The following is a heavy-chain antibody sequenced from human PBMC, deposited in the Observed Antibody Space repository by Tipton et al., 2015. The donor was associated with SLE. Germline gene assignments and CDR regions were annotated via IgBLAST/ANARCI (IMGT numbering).Heavy chain of an antibody. Sequence: QLVQSGAEVKKPGASVKVSCKASGYTFTSYDINWVRQATGQGLEWMGWINTNTGNPTYAQGFTGRFVFSLDTSVSTAYLQISSLKAEDTAVYYWARLSAAEGYWGQGTLVTVSS. J-gene: IGHJ4*02. CDR3: ARLSAAEGY. D-gene: IGHD6-13*01. CDR1: GYTFTSYD. V-gene: IGHV7-4-1*02. CDR2: INTNTGNP.